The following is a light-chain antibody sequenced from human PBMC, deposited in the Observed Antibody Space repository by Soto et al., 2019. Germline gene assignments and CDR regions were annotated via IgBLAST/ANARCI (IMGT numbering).Light chain of an antibody. V-gene: IGKV1-5*03. CDR1: QSFSSW. J-gene: IGKJ4*01. CDR3: QQYSAYPLT. CDR2: KAS. Sequence: DIQMTQSPYTLSASIGDRVTITCRASQSFSSWLAWYQQKPGKAPKLLIYKASTLESGVPSRFSGSGSGTEFTLTISSLQPDDFATNYCQQYSAYPLTFGGGTKVELK.